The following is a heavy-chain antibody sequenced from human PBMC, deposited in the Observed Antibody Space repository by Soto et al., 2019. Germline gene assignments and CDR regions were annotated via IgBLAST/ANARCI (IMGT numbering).Heavy chain of an antibody. Sequence: EVQLLESGGGLVQPGGSLRLSCAASGFTFSSYAMSWVRQAPGKGLEWVSSISGSAGSAYYADCVQGRLSISRDNSKNTPDVQMNSLRAEDTAVYYCAKRRPGDSGWHFDLWGRGTLVTVSS. CDR3: AKRRPGDSGWHFDL. J-gene: IGHJ2*01. CDR1: GFTFSSYA. D-gene: IGHD3-10*01. V-gene: IGHV3-23*01. CDR2: ISGSAGSA.